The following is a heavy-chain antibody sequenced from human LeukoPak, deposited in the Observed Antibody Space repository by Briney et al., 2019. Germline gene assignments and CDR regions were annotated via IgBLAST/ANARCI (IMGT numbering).Heavy chain of an antibody. Sequence: GGSLRLSCAASGFTLSSYSMNWVRQAPGKGLEWVSSISRSSNYIYYADSVKGRFTISRDNAKNSLYLQMNSLRAEDTAVYYCARGGYDLRHAEGYWGQGTLVIVSS. CDR3: ARGGYDLRHAEGY. V-gene: IGHV3-21*01. CDR1: GFTLSSYS. J-gene: IGHJ4*02. CDR2: ISRSSNYI. D-gene: IGHD5-12*01.